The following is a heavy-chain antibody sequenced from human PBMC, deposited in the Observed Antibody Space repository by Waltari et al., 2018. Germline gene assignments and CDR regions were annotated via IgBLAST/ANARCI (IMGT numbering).Heavy chain of an antibody. V-gene: IGHV1-24*01. Sequence: QVQLVQSGAEVKKPGASVKVSCKVSGYTLTELSMHWVRQATGKGLEWMGGFDPEDGETIYAQKFQGRVTMTEDTSTDTAYMELSSLRSEDTAVYYCATGSPNYYDSSGYEGWLNYWGQGTLVTVSS. J-gene: IGHJ4*02. CDR2: FDPEDGET. CDR3: ATGSPNYYDSSGYEGWLNY. CDR1: GYTLTELS. D-gene: IGHD3-22*01.